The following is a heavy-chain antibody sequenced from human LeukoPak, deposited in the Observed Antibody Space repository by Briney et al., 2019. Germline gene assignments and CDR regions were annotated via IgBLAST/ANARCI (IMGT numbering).Heavy chain of an antibody. Sequence: GGSLRLSCAASGFTFSSYAMSWVRQAPGKGLEWVSSISSSGSHMYSADSLKGRFTITRDNAKNSLFLQMNSLRAEDTAVYYCARGDLESTVTTFGYWGQGTLVTVSS. D-gene: IGHD4-17*01. V-gene: IGHV3-21*06. CDR2: ISSSGSHM. CDR1: GFTFSSYA. J-gene: IGHJ4*02. CDR3: ARGDLESTVTTFGY.